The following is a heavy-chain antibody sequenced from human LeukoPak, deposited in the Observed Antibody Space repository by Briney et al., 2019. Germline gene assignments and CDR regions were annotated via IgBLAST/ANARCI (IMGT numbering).Heavy chain of an antibody. D-gene: IGHD4-17*01. CDR2: IVVGSGNT. CDR1: GFTFTSSA. V-gene: IGHV1-58*01. J-gene: IGHJ3*02. CDR3: AAATTVTTVDAFDI. Sequence: EASVKVSCKASGFTFTSSAVQWVRHARRQRLEWIGWIVVGSGNTNYAQKFQERVTITRDMSTSTAYMELSSLRSEDTAVYYCAAATTVTTVDAFDIWGQGTMVTVSS.